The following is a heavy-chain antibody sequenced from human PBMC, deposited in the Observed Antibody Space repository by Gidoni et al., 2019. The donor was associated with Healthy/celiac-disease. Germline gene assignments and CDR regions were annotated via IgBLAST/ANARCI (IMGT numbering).Heavy chain of an antibody. V-gene: IGHV4-59*01. Sequence: QVQLQESGPGLVKPSETLSLTCTVSGGSISSYYWSWIRQPPGKGLEWIGYIYYSGSTNDTPSLKSRVTISVDTSKNQFSLKLSSGTAADTAVYYCARALEGVPAEFAVFDPWGQGTLVTVSS. D-gene: IGHD2-2*01. CDR3: ARALEGVPAEFAVFDP. CDR1: GGSISSYY. CDR2: IYYSGST. J-gene: IGHJ5*02.